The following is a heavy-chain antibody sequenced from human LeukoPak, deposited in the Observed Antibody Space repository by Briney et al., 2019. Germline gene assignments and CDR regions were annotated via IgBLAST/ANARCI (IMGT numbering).Heavy chain of an antibody. CDR3: AKVRGRVVAPDFGYNFDS. D-gene: IGHD2-15*01. V-gene: IGHV3-23*01. CDR1: GFTFSTYA. J-gene: IGHJ4*02. Sequence: GGSLRLSCAASGFTFSTYAMSWVRQAPGKGLEGVSAISDSGGGTSYADSVRGRFTISRDNSRNTLYLQMNSLRADDTAIYYCAKVRGRVVAPDFGYNFDSWGQGTLVTVSS. CDR2: ISDSGGGT.